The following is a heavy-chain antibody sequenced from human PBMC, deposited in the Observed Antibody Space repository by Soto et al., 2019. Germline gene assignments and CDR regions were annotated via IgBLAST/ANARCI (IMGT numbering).Heavy chain of an antibody. CDR1: GDSISTHY. D-gene: IGHD4-4*01. J-gene: IGHJ4*02. CDR3: ERLQIAQKVNDY. V-gene: IGHV4-59*11. CDR2: IFYRGGT. Sequence: SETLSLTCTVSGDSISTHYWSWIRQPPGKGLQWIGYIFYRGGTAYNPSLKSRVTISLDMSKKQFSLKLSSVTAADTATYYCERLQIAQKVNDYRGQGTLVTVSS.